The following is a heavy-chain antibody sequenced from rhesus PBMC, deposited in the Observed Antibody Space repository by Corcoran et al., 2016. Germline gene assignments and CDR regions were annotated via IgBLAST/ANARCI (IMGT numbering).Heavy chain of an antibody. CDR3: ARDLGTT. CDR2: ISGSSGST. J-gene: IGHJ4*01. V-gene: IGHV4-65*01. D-gene: IGHD1-1*01. CDR1: GGSVNSSNW. Sequence: QVQLQESGPGLVKPSETLSLTCAVSGGSVNSSNWWSWVRQPPGKGLEWIGYISGSSGSTYYNPSLKSRVTISTYTSKNQFSLKLSSVTAADTAVYYCARDLGTTWGQGVLVTVSS.